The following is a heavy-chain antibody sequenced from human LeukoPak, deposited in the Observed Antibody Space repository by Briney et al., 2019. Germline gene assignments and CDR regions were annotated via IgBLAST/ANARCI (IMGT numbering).Heavy chain of an antibody. CDR1: GGSSSPDF. V-gene: IGHV4-59*01. J-gene: IGHJ4*02. Sequence: SEALSLTCTVSGGSSSPDFWSCIRQAPGKGLEWIGYIHYSGGSNYNPSLKSRVTMSVDTSKNQLSLRVSSVTAADTAVYYCARGTVTTGYFDYWGQGTLVTVSS. CDR3: ARGTVTTGYFDY. CDR2: IHYSGGS. D-gene: IGHD4-17*01.